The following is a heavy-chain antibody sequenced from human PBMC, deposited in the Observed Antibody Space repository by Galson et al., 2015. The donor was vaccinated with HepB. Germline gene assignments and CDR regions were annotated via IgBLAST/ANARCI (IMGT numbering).Heavy chain of an antibody. V-gene: IGHV3-30*18. CDR1: GFTFSNYA. CDR3: AKGLWCSSATCGRPFDY. Sequence: SLRLSCAVSGFTFSNYAMHWVRQAPGKGLEWVAVISYDGSNKYYADSVKGRFTISRDNSKNTLYLQMNSLRAEDTAVYYCAKGLWCSSATCGRPFDYWGQGTLVTVSS. D-gene: IGHD2-15*01. J-gene: IGHJ4*02. CDR2: ISYDGSNK.